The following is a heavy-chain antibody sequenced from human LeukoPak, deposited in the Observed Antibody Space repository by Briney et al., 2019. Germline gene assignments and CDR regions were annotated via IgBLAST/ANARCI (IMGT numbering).Heavy chain of an antibody. D-gene: IGHD3-9*01. CDR3: ARASYVLRYFDWLGSTTPKFDY. CDR2: ISSSSTHI. CDR1: GFTFSSYS. Sequence: GGSLRLFCAASGFTFSSYSMNWVRQAPGKGLECLSSISSSSTHIFYAHSVKGRFTISRDNAKNSLYLQMNSLRAEDTAVYYCARASYVLRYFDWLGSTTPKFDYWGQGTLVTVSS. V-gene: IGHV3-21*01. J-gene: IGHJ4*02.